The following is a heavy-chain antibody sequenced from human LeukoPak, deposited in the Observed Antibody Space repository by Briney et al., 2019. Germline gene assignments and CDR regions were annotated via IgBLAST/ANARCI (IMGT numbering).Heavy chain of an antibody. CDR3: ASQGYYYGSGSYYFDY. CDR1: GFTFSSYE. J-gene: IGHJ4*02. V-gene: IGHV3-48*03. Sequence: GGSLRLSCAASGFTFSSYEMNWVRQAPGKGLEWVSYISSSGSTMYYADSVKGRFTISRDNAKNSLYLQMNSLRAEDTAVYYCASQGYYYGSGSYYFDYWGQGTLVTVSS. D-gene: IGHD3-10*01. CDR2: ISSSGSTM.